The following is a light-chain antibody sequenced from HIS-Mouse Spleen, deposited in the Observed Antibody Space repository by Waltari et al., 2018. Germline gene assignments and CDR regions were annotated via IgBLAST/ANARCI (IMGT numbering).Light chain of an antibody. J-gene: IGLJ1*01. CDR3: CSYAGSYTGV. V-gene: IGLV2-11*01. CDR2: DVS. Sequence: QSALTQPRSVPGPPGQSVTISCTGTSSDVGGYNYVSWYQQHPGKAPKLMIYDVSKRPSGVPDRFSGSKSGNTASLTISGLQAEDEADYYCCSYAGSYTGVFGTGTKVTVL. CDR1: SSDVGGYNY.